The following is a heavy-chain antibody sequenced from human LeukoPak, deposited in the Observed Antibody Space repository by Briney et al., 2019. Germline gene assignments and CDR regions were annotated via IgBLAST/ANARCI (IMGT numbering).Heavy chain of an antibody. Sequence: MSSETLSLTCTVYGGSLSNYFWSWIRQPPGKVLEWIGEIKPGEITNYNPSLQSRVTISLDTSKNQLSLKLISATAADTAVYYCARGYGDYIWFDPWGQGTLVTVSS. CDR3: ARGYGDYIWFDP. V-gene: IGHV4-34*01. D-gene: IGHD4-17*01. CDR2: IKPGEIT. J-gene: IGHJ5*02. CDR1: GGSLSNYF.